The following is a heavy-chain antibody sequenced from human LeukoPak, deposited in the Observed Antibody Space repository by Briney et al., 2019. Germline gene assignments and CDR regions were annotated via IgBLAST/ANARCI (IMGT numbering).Heavy chain of an antibody. CDR1: GFSFSNTY. D-gene: IGHD6-13*01. CDR3: ARDADSSNWYYH. Sequence: GGSLRLSCAASGFSFSNTYMTWVRQAPGKGLEWVSVIYNDGNTYYADSVKGRFTISRDNYKNTLYLQMNSLRAEDTAVYYCARDADSSNWYYHWGQGTLVTVSS. V-gene: IGHV3-53*01. J-gene: IGHJ5*02. CDR2: IYNDGNT.